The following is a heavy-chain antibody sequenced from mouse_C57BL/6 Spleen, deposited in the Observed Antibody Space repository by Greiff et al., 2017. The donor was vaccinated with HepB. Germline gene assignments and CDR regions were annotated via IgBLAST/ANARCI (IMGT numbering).Heavy chain of an antibody. CDR3: ARDLTGPYYFDY. D-gene: IGHD4-1*01. V-gene: IGHV1-82*01. J-gene: IGHJ2*01. CDR1: GYAFSSSW. CDR2: IYPGDGDT. Sequence: VQLQQSGPELVKPGASVKISCKASGYAFSSSWMNWVKQRPGKGLEGIGRIYPGDGDTNYNGKFKGKATLTADKSSSTAYMQLSSLTYEDSAVYFCARDLTGPYYFDYWGQGTTLTVSS.